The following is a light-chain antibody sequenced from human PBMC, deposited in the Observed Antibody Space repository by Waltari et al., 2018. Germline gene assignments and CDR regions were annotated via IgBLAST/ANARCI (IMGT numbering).Light chain of an antibody. CDR3: MQGTHWPYT. CDR1: QSLVHSDGNTY. J-gene: IGKJ2*01. V-gene: IGKV2-30*02. CDR2: KVS. Sequence: DVVMTQSPLSLPVTLGQPASISCTSSQSLVHSDGNTYLIWFQQRPGQSPRRLIYKVSNRDSEVPDRFSGSGSGTDFTLKISWVEAEDVGVYYCMQGTHWPYTFGQGTKLDIK.